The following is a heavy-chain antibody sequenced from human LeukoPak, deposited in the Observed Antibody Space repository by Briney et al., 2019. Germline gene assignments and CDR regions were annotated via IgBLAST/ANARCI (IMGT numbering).Heavy chain of an antibody. Sequence: ASVKVSCKASGYTFTSHYVHWVRQAPGQGLEWMGWVNPKTGVTYYAQKFQDRVTMTSDTSTSTAYMELSRLRSDDTAVYYCARLSSSYAFDIWGQGTMVTVSS. V-gene: IGHV1-2*02. J-gene: IGHJ3*02. CDR1: GYTFTSHY. CDR3: ARLSSSYAFDI. D-gene: IGHD6-13*01. CDR2: VNPKTGVT.